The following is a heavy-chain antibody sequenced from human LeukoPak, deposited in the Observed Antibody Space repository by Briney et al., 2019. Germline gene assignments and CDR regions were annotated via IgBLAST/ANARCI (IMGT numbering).Heavy chain of an antibody. CDR1: GFTFSNYW. CDR3: ARETPDSSGWD. Sequence: GGSLRLSCAASGFTFSNYWMNWVRQAPGKGLEWVANIKEDGSEKYYVDSVKGRFTISRDNAKNSLYLQMNSLRADDTAVYYCARETPDSSGWDWGQGTLVTVSS. D-gene: IGHD6-19*01. J-gene: IGHJ4*02. CDR2: IKEDGSEK. V-gene: IGHV3-7*01.